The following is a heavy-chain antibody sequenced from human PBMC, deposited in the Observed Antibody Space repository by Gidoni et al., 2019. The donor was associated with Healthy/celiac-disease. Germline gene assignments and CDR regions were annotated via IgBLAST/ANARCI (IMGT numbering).Heavy chain of an antibody. CDR1: GLAFSIYA. D-gene: IGHD2-8*01. V-gene: IGHV3-30*04. CDR3: ARGGKLMVAFDY. Sequence: QVPLVESGGGVVQPGRSLILPGAASGLAFSIYAMPWVRQAPGKGREWVAVISYDGSNKYYADSVKGRVTISRDNSKNTLYLQMNSLRAEDTAVYYCARGGKLMVAFDYWGQGTLVTVSS. CDR2: ISYDGSNK. J-gene: IGHJ4*02.